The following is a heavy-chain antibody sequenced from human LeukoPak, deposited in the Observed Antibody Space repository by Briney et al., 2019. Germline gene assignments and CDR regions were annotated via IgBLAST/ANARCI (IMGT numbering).Heavy chain of an antibody. V-gene: IGHV1-24*01. CDR3: ATESLYGDYTHVDFDY. Sequence: ASVKVSCKVSGYTLTELSMHWVRQAPGKGLEWMGGYDPEDGETIYAQKFQGRVTMTEDTSTDTDYMELSSLRSEDTAVYYCATESLYGDYTHVDFDYWGQGTLVTVSS. CDR2: YDPEDGET. J-gene: IGHJ4*02. CDR1: GYTLTELS. D-gene: IGHD4-17*01.